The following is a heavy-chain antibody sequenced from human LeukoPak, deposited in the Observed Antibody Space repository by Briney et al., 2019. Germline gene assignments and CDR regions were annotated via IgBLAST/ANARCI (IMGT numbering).Heavy chain of an antibody. CDR2: IKSKTDGGTT. CDR1: GFTFSNAW. CDR3: TTIGGRYCSGGSCYIDY. V-gene: IGHV3-15*01. Sequence: GGSLRLSCAASGFTFSNAWMSWVRQAPGKGLEWVGRIKSKTDGGTTDYAAPVKGRFTISRDDSKNTLYLQMNSLKTEDTAVYYCTTIGGRYCSGGSCYIDYWGQGTLVTVSS. J-gene: IGHJ4*02. D-gene: IGHD2-15*01.